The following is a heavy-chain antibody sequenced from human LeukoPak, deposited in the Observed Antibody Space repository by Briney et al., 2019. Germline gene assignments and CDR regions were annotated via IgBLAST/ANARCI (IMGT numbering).Heavy chain of an antibody. CDR1: GYTFTSYG. CDR2: ISAYNGNT. V-gene: IGHV1-18*01. CDR3: ARVEDMITFGGVIVIDY. J-gene: IGHJ4*02. Sequence: EASVKVSCKASGYTFTSYGISWVRQAPGQGLEWMGWISAYNGNTNYAQKLQGRVTMTTDTSTSKAYMELRRLRSDDTAVYYCARVEDMITFGGVIVIDYWGQGTLVTVSS. D-gene: IGHD3-16*02.